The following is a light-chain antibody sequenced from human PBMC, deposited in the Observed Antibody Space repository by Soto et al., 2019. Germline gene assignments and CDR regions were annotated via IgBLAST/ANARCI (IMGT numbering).Light chain of an antibody. V-gene: IGLV8-61*01. CDR1: SGSVSTSYY. Sequence: QTVVTQERSFSVSPGGTVTLTCGLSSGSVSTSYYPSWYQQTPGQAPRTLLYNTDTRSSGVPDRFSGSILGNKAALTITGAQSDDESDYYCVLYMGRGISMFGGGTQLTVL. CDR3: VLYMGRGISM. CDR2: NTD. J-gene: IGLJ3*02.